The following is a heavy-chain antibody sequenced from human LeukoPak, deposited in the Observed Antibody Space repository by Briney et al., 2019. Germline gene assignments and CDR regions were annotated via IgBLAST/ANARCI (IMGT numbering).Heavy chain of an antibody. CDR1: GFTFSSYA. CDR2: ISGSGGST. J-gene: IGHJ4*02. V-gene: IGHV3-23*01. D-gene: IGHD6-13*01. Sequence: GGSLRLSCAASGFTFSSYAMSWVRQAPGKGLEWVSAISGSGGSTYYADSVKGRFTISRDNSKNTLYLQMNSLRAEDTAVYYCAKCDSSSWCPYYFDYWGQGTLVTVSS. CDR3: AKCDSSSWCPYYFDY.